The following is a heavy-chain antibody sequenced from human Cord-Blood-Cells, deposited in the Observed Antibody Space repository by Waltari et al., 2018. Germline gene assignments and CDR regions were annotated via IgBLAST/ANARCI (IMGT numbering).Heavy chain of an antibody. CDR3: ARLGQLVFDY. D-gene: IGHD6-6*01. CDR1: GDSFTRYW. Sequence: EVQLVQSGAEVKQPGEPRKISCNGSGDSFTRYWLGRVRLMRGKGLEWMGIIYPGDSDTRYSPAFQGQVTISADKSISTAYLQWSSLKASDTAMYYCARLGQLVFDYWGQGTLVTVSS. J-gene: IGHJ4*02. CDR2: IYPGDSDT. V-gene: IGHV5-51*01.